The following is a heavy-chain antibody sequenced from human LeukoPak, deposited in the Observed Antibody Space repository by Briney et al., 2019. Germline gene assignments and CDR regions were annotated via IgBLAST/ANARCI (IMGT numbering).Heavy chain of an antibody. CDR1: GFTFSNYA. V-gene: IGHV3-23*01. Sequence: GGSLRLSCAASGFTFSNYAMSWVRQAPGKGLEWVSTIRDSGSYTYYADSVKGRFTISRDNSKNTLYLQMDSLRAEDTAICYCAKVPYSDYGSGRPPFMDVWGQGTTVAVSS. D-gene: IGHD3-10*01. CDR2: IRDSGSYT. J-gene: IGHJ6*02. CDR3: AKVPYSDYGSGRPPFMDV.